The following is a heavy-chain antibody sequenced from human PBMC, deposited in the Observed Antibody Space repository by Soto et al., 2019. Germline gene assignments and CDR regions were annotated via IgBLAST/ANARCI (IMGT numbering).Heavy chain of an antibody. Sequence: EVQLVESGGGLVQPGGSLRLSCAASGFTFSSYSMNWVRQAPGKGLEWVSYISSSSSTIYYADSVKGRFTISRDNAKNSLYLQMNSLRDEDTAVYYCARDHDYVWGSYLPDELGRVDPWGQGTLVTVSS. CDR1: GFTFSSYS. V-gene: IGHV3-48*02. CDR3: ARDHDYVWGSYLPDELGRVDP. CDR2: ISSSSSTI. D-gene: IGHD3-16*01. J-gene: IGHJ5*02.